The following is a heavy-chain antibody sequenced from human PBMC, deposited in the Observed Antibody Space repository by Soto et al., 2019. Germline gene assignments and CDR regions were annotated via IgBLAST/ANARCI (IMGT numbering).Heavy chain of an antibody. CDR2: INHSGST. Sequence: PSETLSLTCAVYGGSFSGYYWSWIRQPPGKGLEWIGEINHSGSTNYNPSLKSRVTISVDTSKNQFSLKLSSVTAADTAVYYCARPFADYWGQGTLVTVSS. CDR1: GGSFSGYY. J-gene: IGHJ4*02. CDR3: ARPFADY. V-gene: IGHV4-34*01.